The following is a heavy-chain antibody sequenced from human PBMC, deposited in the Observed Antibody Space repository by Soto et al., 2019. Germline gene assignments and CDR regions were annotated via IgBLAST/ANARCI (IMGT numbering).Heavy chain of an antibody. V-gene: IGHV3-11*01. Sequence: QVLLVESGGGLVKPGGSLRLSCAASGFTFSDYYMNWIRQAPGKGLEWVSSIISSDSTIYYADSVKGRFTISRDNAKSSLFLQMNSLRAEDTAVYYCARGSYSGYGLDYYYHYMDVWGKGTTVTVSS. D-gene: IGHD5-12*01. J-gene: IGHJ6*03. CDR3: ARGSYSGYGLDYYYHYMDV. CDR2: IISSDSTI. CDR1: GFTFSDYY.